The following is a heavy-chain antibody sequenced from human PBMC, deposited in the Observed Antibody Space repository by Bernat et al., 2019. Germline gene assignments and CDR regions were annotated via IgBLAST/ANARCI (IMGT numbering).Heavy chain of an antibody. J-gene: IGHJ3*02. CDR1: GYTFTSYG. CDR3: ARGGYYYDSSGYYPRDAFDI. D-gene: IGHD3-22*01. V-gene: IGHV1-18*01. CDR2: ISAYNGNT. Sequence: QVQLVQSGAEVKKPGASVKVSCKASGYTFTSYGISWVRQAPGQGLEWMGWISAYNGNTNYAQKLQGRVTMTTDTSTSTAYMELSSLRSEDTAVYYCARGGYYYDSSGYYPRDAFDIWGQGTMVTVSS.